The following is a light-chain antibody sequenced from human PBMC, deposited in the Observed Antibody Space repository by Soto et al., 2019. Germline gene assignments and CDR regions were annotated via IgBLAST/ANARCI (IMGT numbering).Light chain of an antibody. V-gene: IGKV3-15*01. CDR2: GAS. J-gene: IGKJ1*01. Sequence: TVITESPSTRAVSPEERAALSCSASQSVSSNLAWYQQKPGQAPRLLIYGASTRDTGIPARFSGSGSGTEFTLTISSLQSEDFAVYYCRQYNNWPPSWTFGQGSKVDIK. CDR3: RQYNNWPPSWT. CDR1: QSVSSN.